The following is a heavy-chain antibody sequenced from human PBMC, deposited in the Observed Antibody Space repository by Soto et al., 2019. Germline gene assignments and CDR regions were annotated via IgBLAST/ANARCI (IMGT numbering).Heavy chain of an antibody. CDR3: AKLGSSTWSPHYYFDY. J-gene: IGHJ4*02. CDR1: GFIFSNYA. D-gene: IGHD6-13*01. CDR2: ITGSGGDT. Sequence: GGSLRLSCASSGFIFSNYAMGWVRQAPGKGLDWVSAITGSGGDTYYADSVKGRFTISRDNAKNTLYLQTSSLRAEDTAVYYCAKLGSSTWSPHYYFDYWGQGSLVTVSS. V-gene: IGHV3-23*01.